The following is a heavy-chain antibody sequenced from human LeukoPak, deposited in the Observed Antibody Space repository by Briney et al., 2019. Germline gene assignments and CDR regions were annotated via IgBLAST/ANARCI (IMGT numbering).Heavy chain of an antibody. Sequence: PSQTLSLTCTVSGGSVSSDASYWSWIRQPPGKGLEWIGYIYYSGTTYYNPSLESRVTISVDTSKNQFSLKLNSETAADTAFYYCAREAHDYGDYVGAFDVWGQGTTFTVSS. J-gene: IGHJ3*01. CDR1: GGSVSSDASY. D-gene: IGHD4-17*01. V-gene: IGHV4-30-4*01. CDR2: IYYSGTT. CDR3: AREAHDYGDYVGAFDV.